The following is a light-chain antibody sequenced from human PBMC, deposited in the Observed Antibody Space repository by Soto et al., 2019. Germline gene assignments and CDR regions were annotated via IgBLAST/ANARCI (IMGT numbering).Light chain of an antibody. Sequence: EIVLTQSPDTLSLSPGGRATLSCRASQSVTTRLAWYQQKPGQPPRLLISGASVRASGVPVRISGSRSGTDFTLTISRLEPEDFALYYCQQYGGSPITFGLGTRLEVK. CDR1: QSVTTR. CDR3: QQYGGSPIT. J-gene: IGKJ5*01. V-gene: IGKV3-20*01. CDR2: GAS.